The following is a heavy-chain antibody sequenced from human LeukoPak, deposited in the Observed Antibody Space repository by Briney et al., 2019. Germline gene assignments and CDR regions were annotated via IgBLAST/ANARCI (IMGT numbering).Heavy chain of an antibody. Sequence: SETLSLTCAVSGYSISSGYYWGWIRQPPGKGLEWIGSIYHSGSTYYNPSLKSRVTISVDTSKNQFSLKLGSVTAADTAVYYCARDRIGDFDYWGQGTLVTVSS. CDR3: ARDRIGDFDY. CDR2: IYHSGST. CDR1: GYSISSGYY. D-gene: IGHD3-16*01. V-gene: IGHV4-38-2*02. J-gene: IGHJ4*02.